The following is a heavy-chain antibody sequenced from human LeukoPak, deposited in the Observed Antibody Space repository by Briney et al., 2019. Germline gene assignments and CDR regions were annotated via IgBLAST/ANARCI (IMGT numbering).Heavy chain of an antibody. V-gene: IGHV4-39*01. CDR1: GGSTSSSSYY. CDR3: ARHVGFITMVRGVINNNWFDP. J-gene: IGHJ5*02. D-gene: IGHD3-10*01. CDR2: IYYSGSP. Sequence: PSETLSLTCTVSGGSTSSSSYYWGWIRQPPGKGLEWIGSIYYSGSPYYNPSLKSRVTISVDTSKKQFSLKLSSVTAADTAVYYCARHVGFITMVRGVINNNWFDPWGQGTLVTVSS.